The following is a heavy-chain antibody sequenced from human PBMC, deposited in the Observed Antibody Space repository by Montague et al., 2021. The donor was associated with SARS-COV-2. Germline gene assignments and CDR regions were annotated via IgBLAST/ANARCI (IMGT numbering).Heavy chain of an antibody. CDR3: ARTRYYDYDWGNYHGSDY. J-gene: IGHJ4*02. Sequence: PALVKPTQTLTVTCTFSGFSLNTSRMCVSWIRQPPGKALEWLARIDWDDEKYYSTSLKTRLTISKDTYKNQVVLRMINMDPVDTAMFYCARTRYYDYDWGNYHGSDYWGQGTLVTVYS. CDR2: IDWDDEK. CDR1: GFSLNTSRMC. D-gene: IGHD3-16*02. V-gene: IGHV2-70*11.